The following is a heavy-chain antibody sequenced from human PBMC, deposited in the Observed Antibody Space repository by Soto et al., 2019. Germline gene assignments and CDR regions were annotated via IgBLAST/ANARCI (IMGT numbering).Heavy chain of an antibody. V-gene: IGHV1-18*01. Sequence: QVQLVQSGAEVKKPGASVKVSCKASGYTFTSYGISWVRQAPGQGLEWMGWISAYNGNTNYAQKLQGRATMTTDTSTSTAYMELRSLRSDDTAVYYCAGSRVVVAVPIQFDYWGQGTLVTVSS. CDR3: AGSRVVVAVPIQFDY. D-gene: IGHD2-15*01. J-gene: IGHJ4*02. CDR2: ISAYNGNT. CDR1: GYTFTSYG.